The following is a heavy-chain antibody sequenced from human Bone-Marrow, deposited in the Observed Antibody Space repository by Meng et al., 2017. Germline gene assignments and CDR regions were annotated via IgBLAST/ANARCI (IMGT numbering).Heavy chain of an antibody. Sequence: ELQLVESGGGLVQPGGSLRLSCAASGFTFSGYSIHWVRQAPGKGLVWVSRINTDGSTTNYAESVRGRFTVSRDNSKNTLYLQMNSLRAEDTAIYYCGKQYSGSYEYWGQGTLVTVSS. CDR3: GKQYSGSYEY. CDR2: INTDGSTT. J-gene: IGHJ4*02. D-gene: IGHD1-26*01. CDR1: GFTFSGYS. V-gene: IGHV3-74*01.